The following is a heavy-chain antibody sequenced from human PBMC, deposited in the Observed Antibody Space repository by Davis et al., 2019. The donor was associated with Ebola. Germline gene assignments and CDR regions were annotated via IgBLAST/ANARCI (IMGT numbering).Heavy chain of an antibody. Sequence: GESLKISCAASGFTFSSYWMSWVRQTPVKGLEWVANIKPDGSEKYYVDSMKGRFTISRDNSKNTLYLQMNSLRPEDTAVYYCARDSDDYSFDYWGQGTLVTVSS. V-gene: IGHV3-7*01. CDR1: GFTFSSYW. D-gene: IGHD4-11*01. CDR2: IKPDGSEK. J-gene: IGHJ4*02. CDR3: ARDSDDYSFDY.